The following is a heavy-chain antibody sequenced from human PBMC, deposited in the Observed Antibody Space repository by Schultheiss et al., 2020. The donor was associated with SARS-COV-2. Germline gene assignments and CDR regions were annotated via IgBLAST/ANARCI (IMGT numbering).Heavy chain of an antibody. D-gene: IGHD2-15*01. CDR1: GGSISSYY. CDR3: ARDLGVGFPVVAATFFKTHGMDV. Sequence: SETLSLTCTVSGGSISSYYWSWIRQPAGKGLEWIGRIYTSGSTNYNPSLKSRVTMSVDTSKNEFSLKLSSVTAADTAVYYCARDLGVGFPVVAATFFKTHGMDVWGQGTTVTVSS. V-gene: IGHV4-4*07. J-gene: IGHJ6*02. CDR2: IYTSGST.